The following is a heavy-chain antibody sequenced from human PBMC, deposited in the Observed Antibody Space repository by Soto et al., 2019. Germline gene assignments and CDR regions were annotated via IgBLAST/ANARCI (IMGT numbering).Heavy chain of an antibody. J-gene: IGHJ2*01. CDR1: GFTVSSNY. CDR3: CGPSTVTINWFFDL. CDR2: IYGGGRT. D-gene: IGHD4-17*01. V-gene: IGHV3-66*01. Sequence: EVQLVESGGGLVQPGGSLRLSCAASGFTVSSNYMSWVRQAPGKGLERVSIIYGGGRTNYADSVKGRFTVSRDNYKNTLYLQMNSLRAEDTAMYYCCGPSTVTINWFFDLWGRGTLVTVSS.